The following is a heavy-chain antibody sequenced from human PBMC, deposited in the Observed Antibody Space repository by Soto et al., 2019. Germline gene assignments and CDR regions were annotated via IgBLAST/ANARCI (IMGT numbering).Heavy chain of an antibody. CDR3: ATDRGSCSGGSCSYDWYADL. CDR2: IKPSGGSA. V-gene: IGHV1-46*01. Sequence: QVQLVQSGAEVRKPGASVKVSCKASGYTFTNSYMHWVRQAPGQGLEWMGIIKPSGGSANYAQRFRGRVTRTGATTTSTVYMELSILKSGDTAVYYCATDRGSCSGGSCSYDWYADLWGRGTLVTVSS. J-gene: IGHJ2*01. D-gene: IGHD2-15*01. CDR1: GYTFTNSY.